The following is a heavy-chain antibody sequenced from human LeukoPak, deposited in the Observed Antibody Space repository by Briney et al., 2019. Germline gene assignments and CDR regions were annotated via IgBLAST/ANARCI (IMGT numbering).Heavy chain of an antibody. CDR1: GYTFTSYD. CDR3: ARAVSYGYDWFDP. D-gene: IGHD5-18*01. V-gene: IGHV1-8*01. Sequence: ASVKVSCKASGYTFTSYDINWVRQAPGQGLEWMGWMNPNSGNTGYAQKFQGRVTMTRNTSISTAYMELSSLRSEDTAVYYCARAVSYGYDWFDPWGQGTLVTVSS. J-gene: IGHJ5*02. CDR2: MNPNSGNT.